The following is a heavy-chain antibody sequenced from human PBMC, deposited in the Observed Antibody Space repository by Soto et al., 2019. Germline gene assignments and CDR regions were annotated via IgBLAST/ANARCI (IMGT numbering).Heavy chain of an antibody. CDR1: GFSFSNCW. Sequence: EVQLVESGGGLVQPGGSLRLSCAASGFSFSNCWMHWVRQAPGKGPVWVSRVKTDGSITSYADSVKGRFTISRDNAKNTLYLQMNSLRAEDTAVYYCARNFNGDVPNWGQGTLVTVSS. CDR3: ARNFNGDVPN. V-gene: IGHV3-74*01. CDR2: VKTDGSIT. D-gene: IGHD2-8*01. J-gene: IGHJ4*02.